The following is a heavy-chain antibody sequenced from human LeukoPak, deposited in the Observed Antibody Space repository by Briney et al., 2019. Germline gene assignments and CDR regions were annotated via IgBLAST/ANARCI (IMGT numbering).Heavy chain of an antibody. J-gene: IGHJ4*02. Sequence: ASVKVSCKASGYTFTSYAMHWVRQAPGQRLEWMGWSNAGTGNTKYSQEFQGRVTIPRDTSASTGYMELSSLRSEDMAVYYCARVLAMIRGAPFDYWGQGTLVTVSS. CDR2: SNAGTGNT. CDR3: ARVLAMIRGAPFDY. CDR1: GYTFTSYA. V-gene: IGHV1-3*02. D-gene: IGHD3-10*01.